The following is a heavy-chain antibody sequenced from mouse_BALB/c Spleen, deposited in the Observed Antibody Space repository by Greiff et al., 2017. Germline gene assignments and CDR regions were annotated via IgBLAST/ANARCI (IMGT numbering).Heavy chain of an antibody. CDR1: GYTFTSYW. Sequence: QVQLKESGAELAKPGASVKMSCKASGYTFTSYWMHWVKQRPGQGLEWIGYINPSTGYTEYNQKFKDKATLTADKSSSTAYMQLSSLTSEDSAVYYCARKGIYYGSSPWFAYWGQGTLVTVSA. CDR2: INPSTGYT. CDR3: ARKGIYYGSSPWFAY. V-gene: IGHV1-7*01. J-gene: IGHJ3*01. D-gene: IGHD1-1*01.